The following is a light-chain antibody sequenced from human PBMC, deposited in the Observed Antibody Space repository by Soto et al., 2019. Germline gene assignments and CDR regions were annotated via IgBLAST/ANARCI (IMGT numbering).Light chain of an antibody. J-gene: IGLJ2*01. CDR1: SGSIASNY. Sequence: NFMLTQPHSGSESPGKTVTISCTRSSGSIASNYVQWYQQRPGSAPTTVIYEDKQRLSGVPDRFSGSIDSSSNSASLTISGLKTEDEADYYCQSYGSSNVVFGGGTKLTVL. V-gene: IGLV6-57*04. CDR3: QSYGSSNVV. CDR2: EDK.